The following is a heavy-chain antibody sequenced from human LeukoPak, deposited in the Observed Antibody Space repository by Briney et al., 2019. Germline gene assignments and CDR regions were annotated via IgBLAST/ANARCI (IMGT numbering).Heavy chain of an antibody. CDR1: GFTFGGYG. CDR2: IAYDGSRA. Sequence: PGRSLRLSCAGSGFTFGGYGMHWFRQTPGKGLEWVAVIAYDGSRAFYADSVKGRFTISRDNPKNTLYLQTNSPRAEDTAVYFCAKRGVVIRVILVGFHKEAYYFDSWGQGALVTVSS. V-gene: IGHV3-33*06. J-gene: IGHJ4*02. D-gene: IGHD3-22*01. CDR3: AKRGVVIRVILVGFHKEAYYFDS.